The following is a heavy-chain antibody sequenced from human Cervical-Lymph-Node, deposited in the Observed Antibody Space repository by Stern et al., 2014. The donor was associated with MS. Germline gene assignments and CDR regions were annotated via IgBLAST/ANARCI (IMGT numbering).Heavy chain of an antibody. D-gene: IGHD4-11*01. CDR1: GYTFTYYA. Sequence: VQLVESGAEVKKPGASVNVSCKTSGYTFTYYAISWIRQAPGQGLERVGWISPYNGNTNFVQKLQGRVAMTTDTSTSTAYMELRSLRSDDTAVYYCARDDDYTRRAIDYWGQGTLVTVSS. CDR2: ISPYNGNT. V-gene: IGHV1-18*01. J-gene: IGHJ4*02. CDR3: ARDDDYTRRAIDY.